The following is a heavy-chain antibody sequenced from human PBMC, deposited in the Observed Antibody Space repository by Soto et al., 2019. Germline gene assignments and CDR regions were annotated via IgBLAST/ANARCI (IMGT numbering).Heavy chain of an antibody. D-gene: IGHD3-16*02. CDR3: VTDYDYVWGSYRSDYGMDV. Sequence: SETLSLTCAVYGGSFSCYYWSWIRQPPGKGLEWIGEINHSGSTNYNPSLKSRVTISVDTSKNQFSLKLSSVTAADTAVYYCVTDYDYVWGSYRSDYGMDVWGQGTTVTVSS. J-gene: IGHJ6*02. V-gene: IGHV4-34*01. CDR1: GGSFSCYY. CDR2: INHSGST.